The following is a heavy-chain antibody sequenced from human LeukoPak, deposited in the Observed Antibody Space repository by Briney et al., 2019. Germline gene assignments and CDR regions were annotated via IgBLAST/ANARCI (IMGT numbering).Heavy chain of an antibody. CDR1: GFTFSSYD. D-gene: IGHD3-16*01. J-gene: IGHJ4*02. Sequence: GGSLRLSCAASGFTFSSYDMSWVRQVPDKGLEWVSGISGSGTHTFYADSVKGRFTISRDTSKSTMFLQMDSLRVEDTAVYYCAKVLRQWTHALVFHHWGQGTLVTVSS. V-gene: IGHV3-23*01. CDR2: ISGSGTHT. CDR3: AKVLRQWTHALVFHH.